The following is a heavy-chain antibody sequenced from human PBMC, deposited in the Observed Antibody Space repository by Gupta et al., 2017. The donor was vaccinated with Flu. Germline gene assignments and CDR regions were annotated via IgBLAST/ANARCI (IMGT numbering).Heavy chain of an antibody. V-gene: IGHV3-72*01. J-gene: IGHJ4*02. CDR2: IRIKAKNYTT. D-gene: IGHD3-3*01. Sequence: EVPLVQSGGGLVQPGRSLRLPCVASGFTFSDHYMDWVRQAPGKGPEWVGRIRIKAKNYTTEYAASVQGRFTISRDDSRNSLHLQMNTLKTEDTAVYYCARAFTIATDQFDYWGQGTLVTVSS. CDR1: GFTFSDHY. CDR3: ARAFTIATDQFDY.